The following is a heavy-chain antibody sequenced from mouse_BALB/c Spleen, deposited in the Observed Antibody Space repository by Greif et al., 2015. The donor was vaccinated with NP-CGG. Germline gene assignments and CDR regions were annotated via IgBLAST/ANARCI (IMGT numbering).Heavy chain of an antibody. CDR1: GFTFSSYG. CDR2: ISSGGSYT. J-gene: IGHJ3*01. Sequence: EVMLVESGGDLVKPGGSLKLSCAASGFTFSSYGMSWVRQTPDKRLEWVATISSGGSYTYYPDSVKGRFTISRDNAKNTLYLQMSSLKSEDTAMYYCARHERAYDHDFAYWGQGTLVTVSA. V-gene: IGHV5-6*01. D-gene: IGHD2-4*01. CDR3: ARHERAYDHDFAY.